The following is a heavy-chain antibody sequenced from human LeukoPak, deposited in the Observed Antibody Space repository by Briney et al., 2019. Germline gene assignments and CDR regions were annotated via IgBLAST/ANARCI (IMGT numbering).Heavy chain of an antibody. CDR3: AKVARLGGNSFYYYMDV. J-gene: IGHJ6*03. CDR1: GFTFSSYG. Sequence: PGRSQRLSCAASGFTFSSYGMHWVRQAPGKGLEWVAVISYDGSNKYYADSVKGRFTISRDNSKNTLYLQMNSLRVEDTAVYYCAKVARLGGNSFYYYMDVWGKGTTVTISS. CDR2: ISYDGSNK. V-gene: IGHV3-30*18. D-gene: IGHD3-16*01.